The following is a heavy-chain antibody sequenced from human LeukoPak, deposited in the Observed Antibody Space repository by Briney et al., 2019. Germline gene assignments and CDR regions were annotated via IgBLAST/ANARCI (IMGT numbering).Heavy chain of an antibody. CDR3: ARDPSAYGDGWFDP. CDR2: ISSSGSTI. V-gene: IGHV3-48*03. D-gene: IGHD4-17*01. J-gene: IGHJ5*02. Sequence: GGSLRLSCAASGFTFSSYEMNWVRQAPGKGLEWVSYISSSGSTIYYADSVKGRFTISRDYAKNSLYLQMNSLRAEDTAVYYCARDPSAYGDGWFDPWGQGTLVTVSS. CDR1: GFTFSSYE.